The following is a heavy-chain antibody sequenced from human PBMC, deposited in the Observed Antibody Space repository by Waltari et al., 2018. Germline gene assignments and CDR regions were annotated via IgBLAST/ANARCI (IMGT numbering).Heavy chain of an antibody. Sequence: EVQLVESGGGLVQPGGSLKLSCAASGFTFSGSAMHWVRQASGKGLGWGGRIGSKANSYAKAYAASVKGRFTISRDDSKNTAYLQMNSLKTEDTAVYYCTRRSSDDSSGYWASWGQGTLVTVSS. CDR2: IGSKANSYAK. V-gene: IGHV3-73*01. D-gene: IGHD3-22*01. CDR3: TRRSSDDSSGYWAS. CDR1: GFTFSGSA. J-gene: IGHJ4*02.